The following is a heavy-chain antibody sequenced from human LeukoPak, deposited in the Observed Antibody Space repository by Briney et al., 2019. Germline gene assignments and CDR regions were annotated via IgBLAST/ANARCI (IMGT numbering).Heavy chain of an antibody. CDR3: ARGNWYRGGSLDY. CDR1: GFMFSDYY. D-gene: IGHD1-26*01. CDR2: ISSSGAIT. V-gene: IGHV3-11*04. J-gene: IGHJ4*02. Sequence: TGGSLRLSCSASGFMFSDYYISWIRQVPGKGLEWISFISSSGAITYYADSVKGRFTISRDNAKNSVYLQVDSLRAEDTAVYYCARGNWYRGGSLDYWGQGTLVTVSS.